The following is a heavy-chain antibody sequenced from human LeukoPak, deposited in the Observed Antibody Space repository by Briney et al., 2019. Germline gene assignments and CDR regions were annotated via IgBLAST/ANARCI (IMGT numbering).Heavy chain of an antibody. Sequence: TLSLTCTVSGGSISSYYWSWIRQPAGKGLEWIGRIYASGTTNYNPSLKGRVTISEDKSKNQFSLKLTSVTAADTAVYYCARDSPYYYYYYMDVWGKGTTVTVSS. J-gene: IGHJ6*03. CDR1: GGSISSYY. CDR2: IYASGTT. CDR3: ARDSPYYYYYYMDV. V-gene: IGHV4-4*07.